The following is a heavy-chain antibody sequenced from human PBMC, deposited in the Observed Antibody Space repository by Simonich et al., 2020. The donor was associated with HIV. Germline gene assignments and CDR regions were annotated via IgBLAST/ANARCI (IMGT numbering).Heavy chain of an antibody. V-gene: IGHV4-34*01. CDR2: INHSGNP. D-gene: IGHD1-26*01. Sequence: QVQLQQWGAGLLKPSETLSLTCAVYGGSLSGYFWSWIRQPPGKGLEWIGDINHSGNPNYNPSLGSPGTSAVDTSKTQFSLKLSSVTAADTAVYYCARLKVVGTTNVLYYFDYWGQGTLVTVSS. J-gene: IGHJ4*02. CDR1: GGSLSGYF. CDR3: ARLKVVGTTNVLYYFDY.